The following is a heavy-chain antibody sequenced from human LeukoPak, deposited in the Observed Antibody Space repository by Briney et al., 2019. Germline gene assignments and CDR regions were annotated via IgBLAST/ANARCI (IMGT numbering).Heavy chain of an antibody. V-gene: IGHV4-59*01. CDR1: GGSISSYY. CDR3: ARAKGDYDWVDY. Sequence: PSETLSLTCTVSGGSISSYYWRWVRQPPGKGLEWIGYIYYSGSTNYNPSLKSRVTISVDTSKNQFSLKLSSVTAADTAVYYCARAKGDYDWVDYWGQGTLVTVSS. J-gene: IGHJ4*02. D-gene: IGHD4-17*01. CDR2: IYYSGST.